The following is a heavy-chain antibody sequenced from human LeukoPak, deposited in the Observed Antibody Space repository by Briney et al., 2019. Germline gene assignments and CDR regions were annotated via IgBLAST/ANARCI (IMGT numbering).Heavy chain of an antibody. V-gene: IGHV3-23*01. CDR2: ISGSGGST. CDR1: GFTFSSYA. CDR3: ATPGNYDFWSRRDFDY. J-gene: IGHJ4*02. D-gene: IGHD3-3*01. Sequence: PGGSLRLSCAASGFTFSSYAMSWVRQAPGKGLEWVSAISGSGGSTYYADSVKGRFTISRDNSKNTLYLQMNSLRAEDTAVYYCATPGNYDFWSRRDFDYWGQGTLVTVSS.